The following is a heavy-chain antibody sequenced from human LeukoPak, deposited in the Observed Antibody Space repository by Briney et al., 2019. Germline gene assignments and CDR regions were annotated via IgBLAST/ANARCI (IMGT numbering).Heavy chain of an antibody. CDR3: ARVRRPYLNYDSSGYPDY. CDR2: INAGNCNT. V-gene: IGHV1-3*01. D-gene: IGHD3-22*01. CDR1: GYTFTSYA. J-gene: IGHJ4*02. Sequence: GASVKVSCKASGYTFTSYAMHWVRQAPGQRLEWMGWINAGNCNTKYSQKFQGRVTITRDTSASTAYMELSSLRSEDTAVYYCARVRRPYLNYDSSGYPDYWGQGTLVTVSS.